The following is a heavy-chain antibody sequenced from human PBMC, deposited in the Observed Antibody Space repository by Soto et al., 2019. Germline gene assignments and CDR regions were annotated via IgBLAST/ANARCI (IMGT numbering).Heavy chain of an antibody. Sequence: GGSLRLSCAASGFTFEDYNMHWVRQAPGKGLEWVSLISWDGGTSYYADSVKGRFTMSRDNSKNSLYLQMNSLRTEDAALYFCAKASRIQQWFYYGVDVWGQGTTVTVSS. D-gene: IGHD5-18*01. CDR1: GFTFEDYN. J-gene: IGHJ6*02. CDR2: ISWDGGTS. CDR3: AKASRIQQWFYYGVDV. V-gene: IGHV3-43*01.